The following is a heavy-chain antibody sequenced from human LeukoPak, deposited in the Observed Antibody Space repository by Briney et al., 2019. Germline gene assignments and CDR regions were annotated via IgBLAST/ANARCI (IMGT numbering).Heavy chain of an antibody. V-gene: IGHV3-7*05. D-gene: IGHD3-3*02. CDR3: AKERAFDTWLGDY. CDR1: RFTFSNFW. J-gene: IGHJ4*02. Sequence: GGSLRLSCAASRFTFSNFWMTWVRQAPEKGLEWVANIKQDGSEKNYVDSVKGRFTISRDNAKNSLYMQMNSLRAEDTAVYYCAKERAFDTWLGDYWGQGTLVTVSS. CDR2: IKQDGSEK.